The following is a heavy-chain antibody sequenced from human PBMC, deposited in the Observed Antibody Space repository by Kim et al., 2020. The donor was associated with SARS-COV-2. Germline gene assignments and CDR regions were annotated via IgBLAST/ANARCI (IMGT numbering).Heavy chain of an antibody. CDR2: ISGSSGSL. V-gene: IGHV3-23*01. CDR1: GFTFSNYA. J-gene: IGHJ4*02. Sequence: GGSLRLSCAASGFTFSNYAMSWVRQAPGEGLEWVSSISGSSGSLYSADSVKGRFTISRDNSKDTLYLQMNSLRAEDTAVYYCAKGDRGYNYHFDYWGQGTLVTVSS. D-gene: IGHD5-12*01. CDR3: AKGDRGYNYHFDY.